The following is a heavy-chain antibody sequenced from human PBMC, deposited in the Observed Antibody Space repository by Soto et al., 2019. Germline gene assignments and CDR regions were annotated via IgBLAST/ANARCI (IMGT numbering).Heavy chain of an antibody. V-gene: IGHV1-69*01. CDR2: IIPIFGTA. CDR1: GGTFSSYA. Sequence: QVQLVQSGAEVKKPGSSVKVSCKASGGTFSSYAISWVRQAPGQGLEWMGGIIPIFGTANYAQKFQGRVTITADESTSTAYMELSSLRSEDTAVYYCARGKRTPYTANYYCGMDVWGQGTTVTVSS. J-gene: IGHJ6*02. D-gene: IGHD3-16*01. CDR3: ARGKRTPYTANYYCGMDV.